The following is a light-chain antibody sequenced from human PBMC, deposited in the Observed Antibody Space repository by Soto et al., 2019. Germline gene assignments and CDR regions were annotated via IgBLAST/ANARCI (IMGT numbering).Light chain of an antibody. CDR2: GAS. Sequence: EIVMTQSPATLSVSPGERATLSCRASQSVSSNLAWYQQKPGQAPRLLIYGASTRATGIPARFTAGGSGTDFTLTISRLGPEDFAVYYCQQYGSSITFGQGTRLEIK. CDR3: QQYGSSIT. V-gene: IGKV3-15*01. CDR1: QSVSSN. J-gene: IGKJ5*01.